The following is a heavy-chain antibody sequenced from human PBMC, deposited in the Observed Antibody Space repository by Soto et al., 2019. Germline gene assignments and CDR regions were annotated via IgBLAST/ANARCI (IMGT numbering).Heavy chain of an antibody. D-gene: IGHD1-26*01. CDR2: ISFDASRK. J-gene: IGHJ4*02. CDR1: GFNFRNFG. Sequence: SGGSLRLSCATSGFNFRNFGMHWVRQAPGKGLEWVTFISFDASRKYYPDSLKCRFTVSRDNSNNTLFLQMNSLNVEDTAIDFCVRDFVGPGLDYWGQGTLVTVSS. CDR3: VRDFVGPGLDY. V-gene: IGHV3-33*05.